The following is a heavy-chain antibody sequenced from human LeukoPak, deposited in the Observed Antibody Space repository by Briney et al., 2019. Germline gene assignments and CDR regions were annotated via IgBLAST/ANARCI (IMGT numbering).Heavy chain of an antibody. Sequence: GGSLGLSCVASGFTFSSYWMHWVRQAPGKGLVWVSRINSDGSSTKCADSVKGRFTISRDNAKNTLYLQMNSLRAEDTAVYYCARRITMVRGVFDAFDIWGQGTMVTVSS. CDR1: GFTFSSYW. D-gene: IGHD3-10*01. J-gene: IGHJ3*02. CDR2: INSDGSST. CDR3: ARRITMVRGVFDAFDI. V-gene: IGHV3-74*03.